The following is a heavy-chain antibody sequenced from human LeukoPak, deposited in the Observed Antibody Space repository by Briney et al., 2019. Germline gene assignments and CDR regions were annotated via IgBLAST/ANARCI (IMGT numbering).Heavy chain of an antibody. CDR2: IYTSGST. D-gene: IGHD3-22*01. J-gene: IGHJ4*02. V-gene: IGHV4-4*07. Sequence: SETLSLTCTVSGGSISSYYWSWIRQPAEKGLEWIRRIYTSGSTNYNPSLKSRVTMSVDTSKNQFSLKLSSVTAADTAVYYCARDRMYYYDSSGYPFDYWGQGTLVTVSS. CDR3: ARDRMYYYDSSGYPFDY. CDR1: GGSISSYY.